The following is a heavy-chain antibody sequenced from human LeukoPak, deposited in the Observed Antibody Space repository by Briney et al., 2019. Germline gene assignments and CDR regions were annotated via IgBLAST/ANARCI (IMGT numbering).Heavy chain of an antibody. CDR3: ARDQRIMITFGGVIVIPDFDY. CDR2: ISAYNGNT. J-gene: IGHJ4*02. V-gene: IGHV1-18*01. CDR1: GYTFTSYG. D-gene: IGHD3-16*02. Sequence: ASVKVSCKASGYTFTSYGINWVRQAPGQGLEWMGWISAYNGNTNYAQKLQGRVTMTTDTSTSTAYMELRSLRSDDTAVYYCARDQRIMITFGGVIVIPDFDYWGQGTLVTVSS.